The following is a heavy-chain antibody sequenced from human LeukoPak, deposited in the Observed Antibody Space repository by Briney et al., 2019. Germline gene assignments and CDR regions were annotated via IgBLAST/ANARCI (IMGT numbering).Heavy chain of an antibody. J-gene: IGHJ4*02. Sequence: TSQTLSLTCTVSGGSISSGSYYWSWIRQPAGKGLEWIGRIYTSGSTNYNPSLKSRVTISVDTSKNQFSLKLSSVTAADTAVYYCASESGALDYWGQGTLVTVSS. CDR2: IYTSGST. CDR1: GGSISSGSYY. D-gene: IGHD1-26*01. V-gene: IGHV4-61*02. CDR3: ASESGALDY.